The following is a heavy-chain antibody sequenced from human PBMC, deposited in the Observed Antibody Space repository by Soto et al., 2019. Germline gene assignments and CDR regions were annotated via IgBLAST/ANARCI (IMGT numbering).Heavy chain of an antibody. J-gene: IGHJ6*03. CDR3: ARAGPDSNYYYYMDV. CDR1: GYTFTGYY. CDR2: INPNSGGT. Sequence: ASVKVSCKASGYTFTGYYMHWVRQAPGQGLEWMGWINPNSGGTNYAQKFQGWVTMTRDTSISTAYMELSRLRSDDTAVYYCARAGPDSNYYYYMDVWGKGTTVTV. D-gene: IGHD5-18*01. V-gene: IGHV1-2*04.